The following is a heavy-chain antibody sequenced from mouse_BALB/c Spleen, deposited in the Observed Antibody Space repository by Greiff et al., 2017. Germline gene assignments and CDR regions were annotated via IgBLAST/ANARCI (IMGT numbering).Heavy chain of an antibody. Sequence: EVQGVESGGGLVQPGGSLKLSCAASGFTFSSYGMSWVRQTPDKRLELVATINSNGGSTYYPDSVKGRFTISRDNAKNTLYLQMSSLKSEDTAMYYCAKGGYGSPYYFDYWGQGTTLTVSS. CDR1: GFTFSSYG. CDR3: AKGGYGSPYYFDY. CDR2: INSNGGST. J-gene: IGHJ2*01. V-gene: IGHV5-6-3*01. D-gene: IGHD1-1*01.